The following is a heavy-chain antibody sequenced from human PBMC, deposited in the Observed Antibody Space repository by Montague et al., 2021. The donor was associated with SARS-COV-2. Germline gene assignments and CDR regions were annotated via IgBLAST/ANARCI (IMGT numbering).Heavy chain of an antibody. CDR2: ISYDGSNK. D-gene: IGHD1-26*01. CDR3: ARTYSGSYYSHFDY. CDR1: GFPFSSYA. Sequence: SRSLSLSASGFPFSSYAMHWVRQAPGKGLEWVAVISYDGSNKYYADSVKGRFTISRDNSKNTLYLQMNSLRAEDTAVYYCARTYSGSYYSHFDYWGQGTLVTVSS. V-gene: IGHV3-30-3*01. J-gene: IGHJ4*02.